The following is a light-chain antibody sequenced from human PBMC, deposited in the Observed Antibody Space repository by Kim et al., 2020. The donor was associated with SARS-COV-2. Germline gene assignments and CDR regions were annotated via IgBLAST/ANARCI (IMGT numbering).Light chain of an antibody. CDR1: KLGDKY. Sequence: ETPGQTASITGSGDKLGDKYACWYQQKPGQSPVLVLYQDSKRPSGIPERFSGSNSGNTATLTISGTKAMDEADYYCQAWDSSTVVFGGGTKGTVL. CDR2: QDS. V-gene: IGLV3-1*01. J-gene: IGLJ2*01. CDR3: QAWDSSTVV.